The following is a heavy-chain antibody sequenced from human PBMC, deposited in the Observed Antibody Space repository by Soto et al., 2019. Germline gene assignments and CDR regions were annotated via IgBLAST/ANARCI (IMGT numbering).Heavy chain of an antibody. CDR2: MYHSGDS. J-gene: IGHJ4*02. D-gene: IGHD3-10*01. V-gene: IGHV4-4*02. CDR3: TRASAWSMLRGVVIN. CDR1: GGSISTDNW. Sequence: QVQLQESGPGLVKPSGTLSLTCAVSGGSISTDNWWSWVRQPPGTGLEWIGEMYHSGDSNFNPSLKSRVTISVDKSKNQFSMQMASVTAADTALYYCTRASAWSMLRGVVINWGRGTQVTVSS.